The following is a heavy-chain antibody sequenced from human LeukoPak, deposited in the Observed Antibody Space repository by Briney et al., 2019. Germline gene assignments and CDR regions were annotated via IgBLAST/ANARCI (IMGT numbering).Heavy chain of an antibody. D-gene: IGHD2-15*01. CDR2: IKQDGSEK. V-gene: IGHV3-7*01. J-gene: IGHJ4*01. CDR1: GFTFSSYW. Sequence: PGGSLRLSCAASGFTFSSYWMSWVRQAPGKGLEWVANIKQDGSEKYYVDSVKGRFTISRDNAKNSLYLQMNSLRAEDTAVYYCARGPLVVVAATPLADYWGQGTLVTVS. CDR3: ARGPLVVVAATPLADY.